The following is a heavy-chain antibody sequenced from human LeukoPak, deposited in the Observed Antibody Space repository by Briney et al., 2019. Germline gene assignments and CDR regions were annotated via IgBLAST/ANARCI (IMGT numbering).Heavy chain of an antibody. V-gene: IGHV3-30-3*01. CDR2: VSLDGSNI. CDR3: ARDGSGSSSSYYYGMGV. D-gene: IGHD3-10*01. CDR1: GFTFSDYV. J-gene: IGHJ6*02. Sequence: PGGSLRLSCAASGFTFSDYVMHWVRQAPGKGLEWVAVVSLDGSNIYYADSVKGRFTISRDNAKNSLYLQMNSLRADDTAVYYCARDGSGSSSSYYYGMGVWGQGTTVTVSS.